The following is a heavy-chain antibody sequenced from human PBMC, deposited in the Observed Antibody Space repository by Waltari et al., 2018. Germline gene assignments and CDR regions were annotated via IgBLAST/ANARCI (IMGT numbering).Heavy chain of an antibody. D-gene: IGHD7-27*01. V-gene: IGHV3-30*18. J-gene: IGHJ6*02. Sequence: QVNLVESGGRVVQPGTSLRLSCTASGIAISSHGFHWVRRAPGNGLEWVATTSYDGSNDFYADSVKGRFTVSRDNSRNTLSLQMDSLRHEDTAVYYCAKDLFLGRGGMDVWGQGTTVTVSS. CDR1: GIAISSHG. CDR2: TSYDGSND. CDR3: AKDLFLGRGGMDV.